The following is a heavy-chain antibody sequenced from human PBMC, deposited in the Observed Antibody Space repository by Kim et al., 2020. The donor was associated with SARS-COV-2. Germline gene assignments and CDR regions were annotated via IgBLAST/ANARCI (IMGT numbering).Heavy chain of an antibody. CDR1: GFTFSQHG. J-gene: IGHJ4*02. CDR3: AEEGICGGTSCYLVY. Sequence: GGSLRLSCAASGFTFSQHGMHWVRQAPGKGLEWVAVIWHDGRNKYYSESVKGRFTISRDNSNSTLYLQMNSLRAEDTAVYHCAEEGICGGTSCYLVYWGQGTLVTV. CDR2: IWHDGRNK. V-gene: IGHV3-33*06. D-gene: IGHD2-2*01.